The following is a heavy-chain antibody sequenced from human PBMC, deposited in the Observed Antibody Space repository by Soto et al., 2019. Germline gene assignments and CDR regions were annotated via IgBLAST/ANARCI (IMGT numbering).Heavy chain of an antibody. CDR1: GFSLTTSGVG. V-gene: IGHV2-5*02. CDR2: IYWDDDK. CDR3: AHRILRTVFGLVTTTAIYFDF. Sequence: QITLNESGPTVVKPAETLTLTCTFSGFSLTTSGVGVGWIRQSPGKDPEWLALIYWDDDKRYSASLKSRLTITKDPVKKQVVLTMAGVDPADTATYYCAHRILRTVFGLVTTTAIYFDFWGQGTPVVVSS. J-gene: IGHJ4*02. D-gene: IGHD3-3*01.